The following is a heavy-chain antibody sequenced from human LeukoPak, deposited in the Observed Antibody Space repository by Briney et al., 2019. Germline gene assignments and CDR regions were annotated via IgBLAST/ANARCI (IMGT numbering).Heavy chain of an antibody. Sequence: EASVKVSCKASGGTFSSYAISWVRQAPGQGLEWMGGIIPIFGTANYAQKFQGRVTITADKSTSTAYMELSSLRSEDTAVYYCARAIQSSHYYDSSGYYSEFDYWGQGTLVTVSS. CDR2: IIPIFGTA. CDR1: GGTFSSYA. V-gene: IGHV1-69*06. D-gene: IGHD3-22*01. CDR3: ARAIQSSHYYDSSGYYSEFDY. J-gene: IGHJ4*02.